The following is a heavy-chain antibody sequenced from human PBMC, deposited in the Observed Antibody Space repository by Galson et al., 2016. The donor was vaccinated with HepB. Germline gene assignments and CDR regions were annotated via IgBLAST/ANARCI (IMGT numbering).Heavy chain of an antibody. J-gene: IGHJ3*02. D-gene: IGHD3-3*01. CDR1: GFTLSNAW. CDR2: IKRKTEGGTT. Sequence: SLRLSCAASGFTLSNAWMSWVRQSPGTGLEWVGRIKRKTEGGTTDYAAPVKGRFTMSRDDSKNTLYLQMNSPKTEDTAVYYCTTDLYDFWSGYYDAFDIWGQGTMVTVSS. V-gene: IGHV3-15*01. CDR3: TTDLYDFWSGYYDAFDI.